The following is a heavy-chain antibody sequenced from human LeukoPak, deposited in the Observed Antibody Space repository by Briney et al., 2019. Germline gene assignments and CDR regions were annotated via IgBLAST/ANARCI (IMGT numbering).Heavy chain of an antibody. CDR1: GYTFTGYY. J-gene: IGHJ4*02. D-gene: IGHD3-22*01. Sequence: ASVKVSCKSSGYTFTGYYMHWVRPAPGQGLEWMGWINPNSGGTNYAQKFQGRVAMTRDTSISTAYMELSRLRSDDTAVYYCAREREDDSSGCFDYWGQGTLVTVSS. CDR3: AREREDDSSGCFDY. CDR2: INPNSGGT. V-gene: IGHV1-2*02.